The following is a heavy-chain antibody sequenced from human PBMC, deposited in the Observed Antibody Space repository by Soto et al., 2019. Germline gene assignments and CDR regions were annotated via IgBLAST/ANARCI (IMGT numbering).Heavy chain of an antibody. CDR1: GFTFSSSA. V-gene: IGHV3-30-3*01. D-gene: IGHD3-3*02. J-gene: IGHJ4*02. CDR2: ISHDGINK. Sequence: PGGSLRLSCAASGFTFSSSAMHWVRQAPGKGLEWVATISHDGINKYYADSMKGPFTISRDDAKNSLYLQMDSLRADDTAVYYCARESFSASPNFFDYWGQGTLVTVSS. CDR3: ARESFSASPNFFDY.